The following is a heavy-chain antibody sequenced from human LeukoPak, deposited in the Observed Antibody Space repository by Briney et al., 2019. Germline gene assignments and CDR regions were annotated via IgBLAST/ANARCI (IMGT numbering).Heavy chain of an antibody. CDR2: IYSGGSP. V-gene: IGHV3-66*01. CDR3: AKDGAADSSSPAFDY. Sequence: GGSLRLSCAASGFTVSSNYMSWVRQAPGKGLEWVSVIYSGGSPYYADSVKGRFAISRDNSKNTLYLQMNSLRAEDTAVYYCAKDGAADSSSPAFDYWGQGTLVTVSS. CDR1: GFTVSSNY. D-gene: IGHD6-6*01. J-gene: IGHJ4*02.